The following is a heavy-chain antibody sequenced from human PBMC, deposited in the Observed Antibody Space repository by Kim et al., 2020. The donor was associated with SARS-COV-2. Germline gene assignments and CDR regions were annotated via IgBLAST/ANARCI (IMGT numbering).Heavy chain of an antibody. CDR2: VRNKARSYTT. V-gene: IGHV3-72*01. CDR3: VRSSSGWNNWFDP. CDR1: GFTFSDHY. Sequence: GGSLRLSCAVSGFTFSDHYMDWVRQAPGKGLEWVGRVRNKARSYTTEYAASVKGRFTISRDDSNNSLYLQMNSLKIEDTAVYYCVRSSSGWNNWFDPWGQGTLVTVSS. J-gene: IGHJ5*02. D-gene: IGHD6-19*01.